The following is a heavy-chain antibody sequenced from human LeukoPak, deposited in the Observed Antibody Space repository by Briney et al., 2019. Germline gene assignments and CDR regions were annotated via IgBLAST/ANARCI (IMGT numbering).Heavy chain of an antibody. CDR2: MNPNSGNT. D-gene: IGHD4-17*01. J-gene: IGHJ4*02. CDR1: GYTFTTHD. V-gene: IGHV1-8*02. CDR3: ARLVNQFDYVTGRFDY. Sequence: ASVKVSCKASGYTFTTHDINWVRQAPGQGLEWMGWMNPNSGNTGFAQKFQGRVTITRNTSTSTAYLELSSLRSEDTAVYYCARLVNQFDYVTGRFDYWGQGTLVTVSS.